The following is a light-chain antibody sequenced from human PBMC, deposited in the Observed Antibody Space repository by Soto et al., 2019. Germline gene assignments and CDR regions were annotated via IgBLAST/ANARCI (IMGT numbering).Light chain of an antibody. CDR1: KNDIGSSDY. V-gene: IGLV2-14*01. Sequence: QSVLTQPASVSASPGQSITISCTGGKNDIGSSDYVSWYQQHPGKAPKLIIYGVSNRPSGTSDRFSGSKAGNTASLTISGLQADDEADYYCSSSTSSNTLVLGGGTKLTV. CDR2: GVS. CDR3: SSSTSSNTLV. J-gene: IGLJ3*02.